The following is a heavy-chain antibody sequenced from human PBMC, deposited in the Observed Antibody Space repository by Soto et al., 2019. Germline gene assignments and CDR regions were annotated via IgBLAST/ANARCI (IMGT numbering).Heavy chain of an antibody. J-gene: IGHJ3*02. D-gene: IGHD3-16*02. V-gene: IGHV3-33*01. CDR3: ARDLALRVSRVLARDAFDI. CDR1: GFTFSSYG. CDR2: IWYDGSNK. Sequence: PGGSLRLSCAASGFTFSSYGMHWVRQAPGKGLEWVAVIWYDGSNKYYADSVKGRFTISRDNSKNTLYLQMNSLRAEDTAVYYCARDLALRVSRVLARDAFDIWGQGTMVTVSS.